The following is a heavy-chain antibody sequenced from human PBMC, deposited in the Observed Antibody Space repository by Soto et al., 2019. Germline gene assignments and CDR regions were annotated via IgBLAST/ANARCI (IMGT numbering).Heavy chain of an antibody. Sequence: SETLSLTCAVSGCSISSSNWWSWVRQPPGKGLEWIGEIYHSGSTNYNPSLKSRVTISVDKSKNQFSLKLSSVTAADTAVYYCAREDGILGYCSGGSCYGGFDYWGQGTLVTVSS. D-gene: IGHD2-15*01. CDR2: IYHSGST. CDR1: GCSISSSNW. J-gene: IGHJ4*02. V-gene: IGHV4-4*02. CDR3: AREDGILGYCSGGSCYGGFDY.